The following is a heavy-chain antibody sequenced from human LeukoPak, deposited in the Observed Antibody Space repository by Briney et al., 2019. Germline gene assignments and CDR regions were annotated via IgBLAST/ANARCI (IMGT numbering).Heavy chain of an antibody. Sequence: SETLSLTCTFSGGSISSYYWSWIRQPPGKGLEYIGYIYYSGSTNYNLSLKSRVTISVVPSKSQFSLKLRSVTAADTAVYYCARGKMADEDHWFDPWGQGTLVTVSS. CDR1: GGSISSYY. J-gene: IGHJ5*02. CDR2: IYYSGST. D-gene: IGHD5-24*01. V-gene: IGHV4-59*01. CDR3: ARGKMADEDHWFDP.